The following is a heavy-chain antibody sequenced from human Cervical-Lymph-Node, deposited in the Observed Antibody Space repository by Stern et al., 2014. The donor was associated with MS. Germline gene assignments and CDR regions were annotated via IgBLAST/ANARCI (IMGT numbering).Heavy chain of an antibody. Sequence: QVQLVQSGADVKQPGSSVRVSCKAYGGISWLRQAPGQGLERMGRILRPVDTAHYTQRCQGRLTITADKSPNTTYMELSSLRSDDTAIYYCARGAGDNWFDPWGQGTLVSVSS. CDR1: GG. J-gene: IGHJ5*02. D-gene: IGHD3-10*01. CDR3: ARGAGDNWFDP. V-gene: IGHV1-69*06. CDR2: ILRPVDTA.